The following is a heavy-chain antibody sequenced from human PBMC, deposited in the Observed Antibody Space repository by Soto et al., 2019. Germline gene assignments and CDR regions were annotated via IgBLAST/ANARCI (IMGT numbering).Heavy chain of an antibody. CDR1: GFTFSSYA. Sequence: EVQLLESGGGLVQPGGSLRLSCAASGFTFSSYAMSWVRQAPGKGLEWVSAISGSGGSTYYADSVKGRFTISRDNSKNTLYLQMNSLRAEGTAVYYCAKDGYYSTGTFDYWGQGTLVTVSS. J-gene: IGHJ4*02. V-gene: IGHV3-23*01. D-gene: IGHD1-1*01. CDR3: AKDGYYSTGTFDY. CDR2: ISGSGGST.